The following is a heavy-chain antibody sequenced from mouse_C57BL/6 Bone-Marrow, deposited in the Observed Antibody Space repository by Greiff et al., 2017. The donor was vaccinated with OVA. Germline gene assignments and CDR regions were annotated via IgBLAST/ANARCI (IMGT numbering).Heavy chain of an antibody. J-gene: IGHJ1*03. D-gene: IGHD4-1*01. CDR3: ARRRTGTGYFDV. V-gene: IGHV5-2*01. CDR1: EYEFPSHD. CDR2: INSDGGST. Sequence: EVKLMESGGGLVQPGESLKFSCESNEYEFPSHDMSWVRKTPEKRLELVAAINSDGGSTYYPDTMERRFIISRDNTKKTLYLQMSSLRSENTALYYCARRRTGTGYFDVWGTGTTVTVSS.